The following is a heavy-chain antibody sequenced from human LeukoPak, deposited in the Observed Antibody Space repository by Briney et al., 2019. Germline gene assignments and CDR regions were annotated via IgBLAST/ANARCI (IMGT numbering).Heavy chain of an antibody. CDR2: INPSGDFT. V-gene: IGHV1-46*02. Sequence: ASVKVSCKASGYTFNSYYMHWVRQAPGQGLEWMGIINPSGDFTSYAQKFQGRVTMTKDTSTSTVYMELSSLRSGDTAVFYCARGGITIFGVVSFVDVWGKGTTVTVSS. CDR3: ARGGITIFGVVSFVDV. J-gene: IGHJ6*04. CDR1: GYTFNSYY. D-gene: IGHD3-3*01.